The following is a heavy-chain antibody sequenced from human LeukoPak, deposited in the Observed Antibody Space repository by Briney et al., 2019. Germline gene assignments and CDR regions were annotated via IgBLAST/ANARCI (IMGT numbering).Heavy chain of an antibody. V-gene: IGHV4-31*03. CDR2: IYYSGST. J-gene: IGHJ5*02. CDR1: GGSISSGGYY. Sequence: SETLSLTCTVSGGSISSGGYYWSWIRQHPGKGLEWIGYIYYSGSTYYNPSLKSRVTISVDTSKNQFSPKLSSVTAADTAVYYCARGGLDILTGYYRPRYNWFDPWGQGTLVTVSS. CDR3: ARGGLDILTGYYRPRYNWFDP. D-gene: IGHD3-9*01.